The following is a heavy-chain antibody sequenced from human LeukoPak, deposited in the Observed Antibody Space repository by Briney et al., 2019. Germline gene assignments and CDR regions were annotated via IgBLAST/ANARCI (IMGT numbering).Heavy chain of an antibody. CDR2: ISSSSSYI. Sequence: GGSLRLSCAASGSTFSSYNMNWVRQAPGKGLEWVSFISSSSSYIYYADSVKGRFTISRDNAKNSLYLQMNSLRAEDTAVYYCAELGITMIGGVWGKGTTVTISS. D-gene: IGHD3-10*02. J-gene: IGHJ6*04. CDR1: GSTFSSYN. CDR3: AELGITMIGGV. V-gene: IGHV3-21*01.